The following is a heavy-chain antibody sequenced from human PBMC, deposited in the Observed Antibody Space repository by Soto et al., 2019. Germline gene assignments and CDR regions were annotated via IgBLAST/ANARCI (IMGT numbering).Heavy chain of an antibody. V-gene: IGHV4-34*01. D-gene: IGHD3-10*01. CDR2: INHSGST. Sequence: LSLTCAVYGGSFSGYYWSWIRQPPGKGLEWIGEINHSGSTNYNPSLKSRVTISVDTSKNQFSLKLSSVTAADTAVYYCARGGSGSYILYYGMDVWGQGTTVTV. J-gene: IGHJ6*02. CDR1: GGSFSGYY. CDR3: ARGGSGSYILYYGMDV.